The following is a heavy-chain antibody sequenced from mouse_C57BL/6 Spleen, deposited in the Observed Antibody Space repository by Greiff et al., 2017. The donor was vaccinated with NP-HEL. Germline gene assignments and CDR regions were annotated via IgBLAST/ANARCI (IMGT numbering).Heavy chain of an antibody. V-gene: IGHV5-2*01. CDR3: ARHGAYFGFAY. CDR2: INSDGGST. J-gene: IGHJ3*01. CDR1: EYEFPSHD. Sequence: EVKLMESGGGLVQPGESLKLSCESNEYEFPSHDMSWVRKTPEKRLELVAAINSDGGSTYYPDTMERRFIISRDNTKTTLYLQMSSLMSYDTALYYCARHGAYFGFAYWGQGTLVTVSA. D-gene: IGHD2-10*01.